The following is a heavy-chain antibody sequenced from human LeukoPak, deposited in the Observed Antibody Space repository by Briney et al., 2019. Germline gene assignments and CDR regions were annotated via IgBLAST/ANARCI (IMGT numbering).Heavy chain of an antibody. CDR2: INPNSGGT. V-gene: IGHV1-2*02. CDR1: GYTFTHYY. J-gene: IGHJ4*02. CDR3: ARALPMFRGLTSWDY. D-gene: IGHD3-10*01. Sequence: ASEKVSCKASGYTFTHYYIHWVRQAPGQGLEWMGWINPNSGGTNYAQKFQGRVTMTRGTSISTAYMELSSLRSDDTAVYYCARALPMFRGLTSWDYWGQGTLVIVSS.